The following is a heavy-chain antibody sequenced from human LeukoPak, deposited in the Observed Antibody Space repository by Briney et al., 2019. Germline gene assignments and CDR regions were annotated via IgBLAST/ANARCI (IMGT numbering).Heavy chain of an antibody. CDR2: IYYSGST. D-gene: IGHD3-9*01. CDR3: AVGLPYYDILTGYFTRGYYFDY. Sequence: TSETLSLTCTASGGSISSSSYYWGWIRQPPGKGLEWIGSIYYSGSTYYNPSLKSRVTISVDTSKNQFSLKLSSVTAADTAVYYCAVGLPYYDILTGYFTRGYYFDYWGQGTLVTVSS. CDR1: GGSISSSSYY. J-gene: IGHJ4*02. V-gene: IGHV4-39*01.